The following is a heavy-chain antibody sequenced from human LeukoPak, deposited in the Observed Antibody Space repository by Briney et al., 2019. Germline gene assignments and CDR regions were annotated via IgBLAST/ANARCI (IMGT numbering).Heavy chain of an antibody. Sequence: PGGSLRLSCAASGFTFDDYGMSWVRQAPGKGLEWVSGINWNGGSTGYADSVKGRFTISRDNAKNSLYLQMNSLRAEDTALYYCARDKRGYSSSWDDYWGRGTLVTVSS. CDR1: GFTFDDYG. J-gene: IGHJ4*02. V-gene: IGHV3-20*04. D-gene: IGHD6-13*01. CDR3: ARDKRGYSSSWDDY. CDR2: INWNGGST.